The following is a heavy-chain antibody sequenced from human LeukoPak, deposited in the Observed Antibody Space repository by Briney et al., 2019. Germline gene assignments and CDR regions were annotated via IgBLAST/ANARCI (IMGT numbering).Heavy chain of an antibody. CDR2: FDPEDGET. CDR3: ATDRLLDHFGRRPPSDY. J-gene: IGHJ4*02. V-gene: IGHV1-24*01. D-gene: IGHD3-16*01. Sequence: GASVKVSCKVSGYTLTELSMHWVRQAPGKGLEWMGGFDPEDGETIYAQKFQRRVTMTDDTSTDTDYMELSSLRSEDTAVYYCATDRLLDHFGRRPPSDYWGQGTLVTVSS. CDR1: GYTLTELS.